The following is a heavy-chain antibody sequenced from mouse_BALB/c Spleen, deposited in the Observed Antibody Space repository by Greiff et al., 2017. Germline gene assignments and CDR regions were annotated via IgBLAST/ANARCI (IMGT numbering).Heavy chain of an antibody. CDR2: IDPENGDT. CDR1: GFNIKDYY. V-gene: IGHV14-4*02. Sequence: EVQLQQSGAELVRSGASVKLSCTASGFNIKDYYMHWVKQRPEQGLEWIGWIDPENGDTEYAPKFQGKATMTADTSSNTAYLQLSSLTSEDTAVYYSNAWYYGSSWFAYWGQGTLVTVSA. D-gene: IGHD1-1*01. CDR3: NAWYYGSSWFAY. J-gene: IGHJ3*01.